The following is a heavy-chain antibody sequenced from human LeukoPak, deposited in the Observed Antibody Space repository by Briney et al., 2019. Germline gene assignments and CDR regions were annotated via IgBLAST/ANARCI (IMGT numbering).Heavy chain of an antibody. CDR3: ARAGGIQLWAHYYMDV. CDR1: GGSISSYY. Sequence: PSETLSLTCTVSGGSISSYYWSWIRQPAGKGLEWIGRIYASGSTNYNPSLKSRVTISVDTSKNQFSLKLSSVTAADTAVYYCARAGGIQLWAHYYMDVWGKGTTVTISS. J-gene: IGHJ6*03. D-gene: IGHD5-18*01. V-gene: IGHV4-4*07. CDR2: IYASGST.